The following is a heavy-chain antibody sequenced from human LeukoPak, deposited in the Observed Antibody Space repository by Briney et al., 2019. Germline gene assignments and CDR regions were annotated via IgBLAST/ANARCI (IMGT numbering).Heavy chain of an antibody. CDR3: ARAADSSGYYYNY. CDR1: GGSISSGGYS. Sequence: SQTLSLTCAVSGGSISSGGYSWSWIRQPPGKGLEWLGYIYHSGSTYYNPSLKSRVTISVDRSKNQFSLKLSSVTAADTAVYYCARAADSSGYYYNYWGQGTLVTVSS. J-gene: IGHJ4*02. CDR2: IYHSGST. V-gene: IGHV4-30-2*01. D-gene: IGHD3-22*01.